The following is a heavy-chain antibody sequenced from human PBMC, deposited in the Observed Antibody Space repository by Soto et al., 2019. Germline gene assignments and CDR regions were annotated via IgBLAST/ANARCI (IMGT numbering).Heavy chain of an antibody. J-gene: IGHJ4*02. D-gene: IGHD1-26*01. Sequence: QVQLVESGGGVVQPGRSLRLSCAASGFAFSTYGIHWVRKAPGKGLEWVAVIWYDGSNKYYADSVKGRFTISRDNSKNTLYLQMESLRAEDTAVYYCARAVGPYDYWGQGTLVTVSS. V-gene: IGHV3-33*01. CDR3: ARAVGPYDY. CDR1: GFAFSTYG. CDR2: IWYDGSNK.